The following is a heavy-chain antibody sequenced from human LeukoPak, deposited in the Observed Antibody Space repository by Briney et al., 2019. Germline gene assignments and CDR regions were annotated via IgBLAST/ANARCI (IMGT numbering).Heavy chain of an antibody. CDR1: GFTFSSYA. CDR2: ISYDGSNK. CDR3: ARESGTTTGTFDY. D-gene: IGHD1-26*01. J-gene: IGHJ4*02. Sequence: GRSLRLSCAASGFTFSSYAMHWVRQATGKGLEWVAVISYDGSNKYYADSVKGRFTISRDNSKNTLYLQMNSLRAEDTAVYYCARESGTTTGTFDYWGQGTLVTVSS. V-gene: IGHV3-30-3*01.